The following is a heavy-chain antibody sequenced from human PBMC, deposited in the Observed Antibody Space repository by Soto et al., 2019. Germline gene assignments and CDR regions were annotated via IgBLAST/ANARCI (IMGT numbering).Heavy chain of an antibody. Sequence: QVQLVQSAAEVKKPGASVKVSCKASGYSFTSYGASWVRRAPGQGLDWMGWISPSNGHILFVQRFQGRVSMTTDTSTKTAYMELRNLRSDDTAQYYCTRDLTIVPATHPRLENYGMDVWGQGTTVIVSS. J-gene: IGHJ6*02. D-gene: IGHD2-2*01. CDR3: TRDLTIVPATHPRLENYGMDV. CDR2: ISPSNGHI. CDR1: GYSFTSYG. V-gene: IGHV1-18*01.